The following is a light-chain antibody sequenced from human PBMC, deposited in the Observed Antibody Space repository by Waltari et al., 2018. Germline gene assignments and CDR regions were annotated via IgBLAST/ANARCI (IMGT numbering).Light chain of an antibody. CDR1: SSDVGTYKR. Sequence: QSALTQPASVAGSPGQSITISCTGTSSDVGTYKRVSWYQQHPCNAPTLMIYAVSKRPSGVSDLFSGSKSGDMASLTISGLQPEDEAEYFCSSYAGSSKGVFGGGTKVTVL. J-gene: IGLJ2*01. V-gene: IGLV2-23*02. CDR3: SSYAGSSKGV. CDR2: AVS.